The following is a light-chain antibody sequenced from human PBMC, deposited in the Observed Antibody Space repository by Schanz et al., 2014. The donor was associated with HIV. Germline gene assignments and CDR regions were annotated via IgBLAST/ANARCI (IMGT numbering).Light chain of an antibody. Sequence: DIVMTQFRDSLTVSLGERATINCESSHNLLHPSSNKNYLAWYQQKPGQPPKLLISWASTRDSGVPDRFTGSGSVTDFTLTISSLQAEDVAVYYCQQYDTWPRTFGHGTKVDIK. J-gene: IGKJ1*01. CDR3: QQYDTWPRT. CDR2: WAS. CDR1: HNLLHPSSNKNY. V-gene: IGKV4-1*01.